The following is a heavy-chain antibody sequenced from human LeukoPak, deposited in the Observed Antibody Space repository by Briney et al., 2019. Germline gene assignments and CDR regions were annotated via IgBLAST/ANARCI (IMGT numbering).Heavy chain of an antibody. D-gene: IGHD3-10*01. CDR3: ATVRVAHFDY. CDR2: IYYGGST. CDR1: GGSISSYY. Sequence: SETLSLTCTVSGGSISSYYWSWIRQPPGKGLEWIGYIYYGGSTNYNPSLKSRVTISVDTSRNQFSLKLSSVTAAGTAVYYCATVRVAHFDYWGQRTPATVSS. V-gene: IGHV4-59*01. J-gene: IGHJ4*02.